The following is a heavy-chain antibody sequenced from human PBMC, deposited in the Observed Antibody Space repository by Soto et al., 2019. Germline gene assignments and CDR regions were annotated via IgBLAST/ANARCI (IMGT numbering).Heavy chain of an antibody. CDR1: VGTFSSYA. Sequence: QFQLVQSGAEVKKPGSSVKVSCKASVGTFSSYAISWVRQAPGQGLEWMGGIIPIFGTANYAQKFQGRVTITADEATSTAYMELSSLRAEDTAVYYCARDRLVDSSSSWEYAYYYYGMDVWGQGTTVTVSS. CDR2: IIPIFGTA. J-gene: IGHJ6*02. D-gene: IGHD6-6*01. CDR3: ARDRLVDSSSSWEYAYYYYGMDV. V-gene: IGHV1-69*12.